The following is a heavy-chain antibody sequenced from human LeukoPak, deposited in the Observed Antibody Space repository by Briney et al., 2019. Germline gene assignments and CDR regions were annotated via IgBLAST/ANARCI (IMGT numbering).Heavy chain of an antibody. CDR3: ARVMAVAGTTFDY. CDR1: GFTFSSYT. J-gene: IGHJ4*02. D-gene: IGHD6-13*01. Sequence: GGSLRLSCAASGFTFSSYTMNWVRQAPGKGLEWVSYISSSSGTIYYADSEKGRFTISRDNAKNSLYLQMNSLRDEDTAVYYCARVMAVAGTTFDYWGQGTLVTVSS. CDR2: ISSSSGTI. V-gene: IGHV3-48*02.